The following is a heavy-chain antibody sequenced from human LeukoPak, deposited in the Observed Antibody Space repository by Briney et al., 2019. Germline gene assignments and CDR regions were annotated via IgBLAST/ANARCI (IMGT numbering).Heavy chain of an antibody. D-gene: IGHD2/OR15-2a*01. J-gene: IGHJ6*02. CDR1: GFTFDDYG. CDR3: ARVGPSSASMTPAYGMDV. CDR2: INWNGGST. V-gene: IGHV3-20*04. Sequence: RSGGSLRLSCAASGFTFDDYGMSWVRLAPGKGLEWVSGINWNGGSTGYADSVKGRFTISRDNAKNSLYLQMNSLRAEDTALYYCARVGPSSASMTPAYGMDVWGQGTTVTVSS.